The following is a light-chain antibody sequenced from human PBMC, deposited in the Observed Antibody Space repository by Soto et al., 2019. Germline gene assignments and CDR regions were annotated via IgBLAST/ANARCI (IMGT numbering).Light chain of an antibody. Sequence: EIEMTQSPATLSVSPGERATLSCRASQSVRSNLAWYQQTPGQAPRRLIYGASTRATGIPARFSGSGSGTEFTLTISSLQSEDFAVYYCQQYNNWPPWTFGQGTKVDIK. CDR2: GAS. CDR1: QSVRSN. J-gene: IGKJ1*01. V-gene: IGKV3-15*01. CDR3: QQYNNWPPWT.